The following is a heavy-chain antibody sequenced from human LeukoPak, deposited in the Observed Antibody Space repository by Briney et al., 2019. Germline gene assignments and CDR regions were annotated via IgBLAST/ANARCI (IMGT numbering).Heavy chain of an antibody. Sequence: ASVKVSCKASGYTFTTYYILWVRQAPGQGLEWMGWINPNRGGTSFAQKFQGRVAMTSDTSIATAYMELSSLRSDDTAVYYCARQYYGEINYVLDVWGEGTTVTV. CDR1: GYTFTTYY. D-gene: IGHD3-16*01. V-gene: IGHV1-2*02. CDR2: INPNRGGT. J-gene: IGHJ6*02. CDR3: ARQYYGEINYVLDV.